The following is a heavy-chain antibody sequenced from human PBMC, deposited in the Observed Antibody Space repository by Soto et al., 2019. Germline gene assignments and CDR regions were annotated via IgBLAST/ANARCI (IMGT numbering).Heavy chain of an antibody. V-gene: IGHV4-4*02. CDR3: ARAEELYSSSWYRLDY. Sequence: SETLSLTCDVSGGSINTNWWSWVRQPPGKGLEWIGESYHSGATNYNPSLKNRVTIFVDNSNNQFSLNLNSVTAADTALYYCARAEELYSSSWYRLDYWGQGTLVTVSS. CDR2: SYHSGAT. D-gene: IGHD6-13*01. CDR1: GGSINTNW. J-gene: IGHJ4*02.